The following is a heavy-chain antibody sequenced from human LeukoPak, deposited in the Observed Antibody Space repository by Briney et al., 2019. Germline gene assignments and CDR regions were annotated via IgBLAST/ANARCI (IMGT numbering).Heavy chain of an antibody. CDR3: ATLAHVAGYWGIVDVPIVGSHFDY. CDR1: GYSFTSYW. CDR2: IYPGDSET. J-gene: IGHJ4*02. Sequence: GESLKISCKASGYSFTSYWIGWVREMPGKGPEWMGIIYPGDSETRYSPSFQGQVTISTDKSFNTAYLQWSSLKASDTAMYYCATLAHVAGYWGIVDVPIVGSHFDYWGQGTLVTVSS. D-gene: IGHD2-2*01. V-gene: IGHV5-51*01.